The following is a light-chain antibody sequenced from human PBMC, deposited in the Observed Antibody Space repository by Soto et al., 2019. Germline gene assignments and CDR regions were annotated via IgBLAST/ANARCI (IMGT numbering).Light chain of an antibody. Sequence: QSALTQPASVSGSPGQSITISCTGTSSDVGGYNYVSWYQQHPGKAPKLMIYDVSNRPSGVSNRFSGSKSGNTASLTISGLQAEDEADYCCSSYTSSSIHFGTGTKLTVL. CDR2: DVS. CDR1: SSDVGGYNY. V-gene: IGLV2-14*01. J-gene: IGLJ1*01. CDR3: SSYTSSSIH.